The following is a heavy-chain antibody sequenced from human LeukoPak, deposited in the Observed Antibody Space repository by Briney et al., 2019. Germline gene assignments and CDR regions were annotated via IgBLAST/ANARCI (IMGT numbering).Heavy chain of an antibody. V-gene: IGHV3-49*03. CDR3: TRDRGAYNLYDY. Sequence: GGSLRLSCTASGFTFGDYSMSWIRQAPGEGLEWVGFIRSKAYGETADYAASVKGRFTISRDDSKAIAYLQMNSLKTEDTAVYHCTRDRGAYNLYDYWGQGTLVTVSS. J-gene: IGHJ4*02. CDR1: GFTFGDYS. CDR2: IRSKAYGETA. D-gene: IGHD1-1*01.